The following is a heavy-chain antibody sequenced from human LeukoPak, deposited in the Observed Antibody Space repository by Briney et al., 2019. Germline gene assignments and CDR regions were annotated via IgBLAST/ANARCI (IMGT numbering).Heavy chain of an antibody. CDR2: INHRGST. D-gene: IGHD6-19*01. J-gene: IGHJ4*02. CDR1: GGSFSGYY. V-gene: IGHV4-34*01. CDR3: AREGYSSGWYRY. Sequence: SETLSLTCAVYGGSFSGYYWSWIRQPPGKGLEWIGEINHRGSTNYNPSLKSRVTISVDTSKNQFSLKLSSVTAADTAVYYCAREGYSSGWYRYWGQGTLVTVSS.